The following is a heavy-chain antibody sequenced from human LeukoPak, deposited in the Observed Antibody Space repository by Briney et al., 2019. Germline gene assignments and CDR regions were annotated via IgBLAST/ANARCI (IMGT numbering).Heavy chain of an antibody. CDR3: AKDREKSYSSSWYYFDY. CDR1: GYTFTSYG. Sequence: GASVKVSCKTSGYTFTSYGISWVRQAPGQGLEWMGWISAYNRNTNYAQKFQGRVTMTTDTSTSTAYMELRSLRSDDTAVYYCAKDREKSYSSSWYYFDYWGQGTLVTVSS. V-gene: IGHV1-18*01. CDR2: ISAYNRNT. J-gene: IGHJ4*02. D-gene: IGHD6-13*01.